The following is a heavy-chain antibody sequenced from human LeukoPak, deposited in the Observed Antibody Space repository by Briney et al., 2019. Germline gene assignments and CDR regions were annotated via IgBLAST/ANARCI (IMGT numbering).Heavy chain of an antibody. J-gene: IGHJ4*02. CDR1: GYTFTGYY. CDR3: ARELMYCSSTSCPYYFDY. D-gene: IGHD2-2*01. CDR2: INPNSGGT. V-gene: IGHV1-2*02. Sequence: ASVKVSCKASGYTFTGYYMHWVRQAPGQGLEWMGWINPNSGGTNYAQKFQGRVTMTRDTSISTAYMELSRLRSDDTAVYYCARELMYCSSTSCPYYFDYWGQGTLVTVSS.